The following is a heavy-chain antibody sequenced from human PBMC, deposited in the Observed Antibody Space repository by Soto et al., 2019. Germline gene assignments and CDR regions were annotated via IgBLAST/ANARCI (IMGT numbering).Heavy chain of an antibody. CDR3: ASPTPGGNGGTVFDY. CDR1: GFIFSSYT. V-gene: IGHV3-21*01. J-gene: IGHJ4*02. CDR2: ISSSSSFI. Sequence: EVQLVESGGGLVKPGGSLRLSCVASGFIFSSYTMNWVRQAPGKGLEWVSSISSSSSFIYDADSVKGRFTISRDNAKNSLLLQMNSLRDEDTAVYYCASPTPGGNGGTVFDYWGQGTLVTVSS. D-gene: IGHD1-1*01.